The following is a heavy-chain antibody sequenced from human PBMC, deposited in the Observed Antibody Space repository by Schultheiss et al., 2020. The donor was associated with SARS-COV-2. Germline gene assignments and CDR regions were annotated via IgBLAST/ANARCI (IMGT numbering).Heavy chain of an antibody. V-gene: IGHV4-61*01. CDR2: IYYSGST. Sequence: SETLSLTCTVSGGSVSSGSYYWSWIRQPPGKGLEWIGYIYYSGSTNYNPSLKSRVTISVDTSKNQFSLKLSSVTAADTAVYYCARGPPLDIVVVVAATPRSYFDYWGQGTLVTVSS. CDR1: GGSVSSGSYY. CDR3: ARGPPLDIVVVVAATPRSYFDY. J-gene: IGHJ4*02. D-gene: IGHD2-15*01.